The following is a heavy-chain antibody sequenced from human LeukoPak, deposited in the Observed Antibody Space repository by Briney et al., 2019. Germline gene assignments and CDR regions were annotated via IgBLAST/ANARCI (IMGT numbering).Heavy chain of an antibody. D-gene: IGHD3-3*01. J-gene: IGHJ3*02. CDR3: ARSYDFSGIDAFDI. CDR2: INSDGSST. Sequence: GGSLRLSCAASGFTFSSYWMHWVRQAPGKGLVWVSRINSDGSSTSYADSVKGRFTISRDNAKNTLYLQMNSLRAEDTAVYYCARSYDFSGIDAFDIWGQGTMVTVSS. CDR1: GFTFSSYW. V-gene: IGHV3-74*01.